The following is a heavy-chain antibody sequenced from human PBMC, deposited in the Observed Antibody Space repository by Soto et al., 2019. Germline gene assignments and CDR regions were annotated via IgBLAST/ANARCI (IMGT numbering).Heavy chain of an antibody. CDR2: ISPRTGSA. D-gene: IGHD4-17*01. J-gene: IGHJ6*02. V-gene: IGHV1-2*02. Sequence: ASVKVSCRASGYTFSDYYIHWVRQAPGQGLEWMGWISPRTGSANFAQRFQGRVSMTRDTSITTAYMELRRLKSDDSAVYYCARGTYYGPAYGMDVFGQGTTFTLSS. CDR3: ARGTYYGPAYGMDV. CDR1: GYTFSDYY.